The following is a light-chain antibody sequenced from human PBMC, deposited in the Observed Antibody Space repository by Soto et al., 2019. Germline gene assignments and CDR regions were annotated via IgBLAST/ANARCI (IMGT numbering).Light chain of an antibody. J-gene: IGLJ3*02. CDR3: TSYTSSSTLV. CDR2: EVS. CDR1: SSDVGGYNY. V-gene: IGLV2-14*01. Sequence: QSALTQPASVSGSPGQSITISCTGTSSDVGGYNYVSWYQQHPGKAPKLMIYEVSNRPSGVSNRFSGSKSGNTASLTISGLQVEYEADYYCTSYTSSSTLVFGGGTKLTVL.